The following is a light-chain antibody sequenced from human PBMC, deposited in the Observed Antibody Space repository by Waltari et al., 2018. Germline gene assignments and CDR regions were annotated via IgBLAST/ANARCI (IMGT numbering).Light chain of an antibody. CDR1: QDIPTS. J-gene: IGKJ2*01. CDR3: QHYHSLPYT. CDR2: DAS. Sequence: DIQLTQSPSSLSAAVGARVTITCQATQDIPTSLSWFQQKPGKAPQLLIYDASSLQAGVPSRFSGTGSGTAFSFTITSLQPEDSATYYCQHYHSLPYTFGRGTKLQIK. V-gene: IGKV1-33*01.